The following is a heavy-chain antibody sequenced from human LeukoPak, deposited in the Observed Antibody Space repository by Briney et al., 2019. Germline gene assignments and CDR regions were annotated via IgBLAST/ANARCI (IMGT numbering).Heavy chain of an antibody. Sequence: ASVKVSCKASGYTFTSYYMHWVRRAPGQGLDWVGIINPSAGSTTYAQKFQGRVTMTRDTSTSTVYMEPSSLRSEDTAVYYCAREYSSSSYWGQGTLVTVSS. V-gene: IGHV1-46*01. J-gene: IGHJ4*02. D-gene: IGHD6-6*01. CDR3: AREYSSSSY. CDR1: GYTFTSYY. CDR2: INPSAGST.